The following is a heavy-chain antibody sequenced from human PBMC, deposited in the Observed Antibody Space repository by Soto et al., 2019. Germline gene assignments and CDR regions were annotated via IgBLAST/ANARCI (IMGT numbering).Heavy chain of an antibody. D-gene: IGHD3-16*01. CDR1: GFIVSTKY. J-gene: IGHJ4*02. CDR2: IYSGGST. V-gene: IGHV3-66*01. Sequence: GGSLRVSCAASGFIVSTKYMSWVRQAPGKGLEWVSVIYSGGSTFYADSVRGRFTISRDNSKNTVNLQMNSLRAEDTAVYYCARDRWAADYCGEGTFVTVSS. CDR3: ARDRWAADY.